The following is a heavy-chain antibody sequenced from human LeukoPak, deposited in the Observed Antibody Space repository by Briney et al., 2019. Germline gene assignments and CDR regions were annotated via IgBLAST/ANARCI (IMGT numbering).Heavy chain of an antibody. CDR1: GYTFISSA. CDR2: ISPYNGYT. Sequence: ASVKVSCKASGYTFISSANGWVRQAPGQGLEWMGWISPYNGYTKYAESLQGRVTMTTDTSTSTAYMELRSLRSDDTAMYYCARVGASYDGLIDYWGQGTRVTVSS. D-gene: IGHD1-26*01. J-gene: IGHJ4*02. CDR3: ARVGASYDGLIDY. V-gene: IGHV1-18*01.